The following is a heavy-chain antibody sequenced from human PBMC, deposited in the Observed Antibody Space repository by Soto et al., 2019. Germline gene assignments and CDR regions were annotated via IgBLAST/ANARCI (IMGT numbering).Heavy chain of an antibody. J-gene: IGHJ4*02. Sequence: PSVTLSLTCAVLGGSISSGGYSWSWIRQPPGKGLEWIGYIYYSGSTNYNPSLKSRVTISVDTSKNQFSLKLSSVTAADTAVYYCARAGYNIDYWGPGTLVTVSS. CDR1: GGSISSGGYS. CDR2: IYYSGST. D-gene: IGHD5-12*01. V-gene: IGHV4-61*08. CDR3: ARAGYNIDY.